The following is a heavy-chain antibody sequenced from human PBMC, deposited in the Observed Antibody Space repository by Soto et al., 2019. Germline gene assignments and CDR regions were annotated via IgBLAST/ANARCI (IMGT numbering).Heavy chain of an antibody. CDR2: ISSSSSYI. V-gene: IGHV3-21*01. D-gene: IGHD3-10*01. Sequence: PGGSLRLSCAASGFTFSSYSMNWVRQAPGKGLEWVSSISSSSSYIYYADSVKGRFTISRDNAKNSLYLQMNSLRAEDTAVYYCASGAGSGSYYSPYYYYYYYMDVWGKGTTVTVSS. CDR1: GFTFSSYS. J-gene: IGHJ6*03. CDR3: ASGAGSGSYYSPYYYYYYYMDV.